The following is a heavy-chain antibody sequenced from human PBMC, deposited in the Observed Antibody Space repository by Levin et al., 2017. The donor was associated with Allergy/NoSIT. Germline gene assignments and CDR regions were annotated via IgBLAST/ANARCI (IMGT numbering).Heavy chain of an antibody. J-gene: IGHJ3*02. V-gene: IGHV4-4*02. D-gene: IGHD4-17*01. CDR3: ARDEATVPGHRAFDI. CDR1: GGSISSSNW. Sequence: KPSETLSLTCAVSGGSISSSNWWSWVRQPPGKGLEWIGEIYHSGSTNYNPSLKSRVTISVDKSKNQFSLKLSSVTAADTAVYYCARDEATVPGHRAFDIWGQGTMVTVSS. CDR2: IYHSGST.